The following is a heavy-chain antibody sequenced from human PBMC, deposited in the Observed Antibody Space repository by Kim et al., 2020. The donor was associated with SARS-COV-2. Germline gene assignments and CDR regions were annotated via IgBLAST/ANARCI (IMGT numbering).Heavy chain of an antibody. CDR1: GGSISNYY. V-gene: IGHV4-59*01. D-gene: IGHD6-19*01. CDR2: IYYTGGT. J-gene: IGHJ4*02. Sequence: SETLSLTCSVSGGSISNYYWGWIRQPPGKELQWIGNIYYTGGTHYNPSLKSRVTISIDTSKNQFSLKLNSVTAADTAVYYCARDYAYDSGHFDYWGQGTLVTVSS. CDR3: ARDYAYDSGHFDY.